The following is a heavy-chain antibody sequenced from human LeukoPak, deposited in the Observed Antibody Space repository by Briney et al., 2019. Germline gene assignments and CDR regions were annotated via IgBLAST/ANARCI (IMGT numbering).Heavy chain of an antibody. Sequence: SETLSLTCTVSGGSVSSSNYYWAWIRQSPGMGLQWIGTLFSTGITSQTPDASLRSRITLSVDTSKNQFSLNLSSVTAADTAVYYCGRDALVGYFTYYYMDVWGKGTTVTVSS. CDR3: GRDALVGYFTYYYMDV. V-gene: IGHV4-39*07. CDR1: GGSVSSSNYY. J-gene: IGHJ6*03. CDR2: LFSTGIT. D-gene: IGHD2-15*01.